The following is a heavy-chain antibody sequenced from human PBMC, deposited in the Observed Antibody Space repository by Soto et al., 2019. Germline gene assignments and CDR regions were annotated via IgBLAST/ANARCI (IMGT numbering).Heavy chain of an antibody. Sequence: QVQLQESGPGLVKPSQTLSLTCTVSGGSISSGGYYWTWIRQHPGKGLVWIGYNYYSGITYYNPSLKSRVTISLDTSKNQFSLKLSSVTAADTAVYYCARGSSIAGLYYGMDVWGQGTTVTVSS. J-gene: IGHJ6*02. V-gene: IGHV4-31*03. CDR2: NYYSGIT. D-gene: IGHD6-6*01. CDR3: ARGSSIAGLYYGMDV. CDR1: GGSISSGGYY.